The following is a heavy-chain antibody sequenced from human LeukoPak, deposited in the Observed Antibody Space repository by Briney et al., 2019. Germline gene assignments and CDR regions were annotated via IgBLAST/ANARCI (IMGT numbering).Heavy chain of an antibody. J-gene: IGHJ4*02. CDR1: GFTFRNYE. CDR2: ISYDGSNT. V-gene: IGHV3-30*18. Sequence: GGSLRLSCAASGFTFRNYEMNWVRQAPGKGLEWVAVISYDGSNTYYADSVKGRFTISRDNSKNMLYLQMNSLRAEDTAVYYCAKPYYYGSRSYMDYWGQGTLVTVSS. CDR3: AKPYYYGSRSYMDY. D-gene: IGHD3-10*01.